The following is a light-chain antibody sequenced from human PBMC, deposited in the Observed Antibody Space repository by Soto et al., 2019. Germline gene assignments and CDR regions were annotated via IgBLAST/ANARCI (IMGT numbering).Light chain of an antibody. CDR3: QQSYSTPWT. Sequence: DIQMTQSPSSLSASVGDRVTITCRASQSISSYLNWYQQKPGKAPKLLIYAASSLQSGVPSRFSGRGSGTDFTLTISSLQAEDFATYYCQQSYSTPWTFGQWTKVEIK. CDR1: QSISSY. CDR2: AAS. J-gene: IGKJ1*01. V-gene: IGKV1-39*01.